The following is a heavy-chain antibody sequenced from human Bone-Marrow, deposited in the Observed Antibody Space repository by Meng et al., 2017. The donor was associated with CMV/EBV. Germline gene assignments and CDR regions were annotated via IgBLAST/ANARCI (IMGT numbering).Heavy chain of an antibody. CDR3: ARGKYSTSSETDFYYGLDV. Sequence: GGSLRLSCAASGFMFSTYWMHWVRQAAGKGLVWVSRINPDGSSTSYADSVKGRFTVSRDNAKESLYLQMNSLRAEDTAVYYCARGKYSTSSETDFYYGLDVWGQGTTVTVSS. CDR2: INPDGSST. J-gene: IGHJ6*02. D-gene: IGHD2/OR15-2a*01. CDR1: GFMFSTYW. V-gene: IGHV3-74*01.